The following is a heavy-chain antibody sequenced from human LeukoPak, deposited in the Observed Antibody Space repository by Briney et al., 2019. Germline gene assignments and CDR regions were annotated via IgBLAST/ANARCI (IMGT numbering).Heavy chain of an antibody. J-gene: IGHJ6*02. CDR1: GYTFTSYY. D-gene: IGHD2-15*01. Sequence: ASVKVSCTASGYTFTSYYMHWVRQAPGQGLEWMGIINPSGGSTSYAQKFQGRVTMTEDTSTDTAYMELSSLRSEDTAVYYCATVLRRTATKHYYCYYGMDVWGQGTTVTVSS. CDR3: ATVLRRTATKHYYCYYGMDV. CDR2: INPSGGST. V-gene: IGHV1-46*01.